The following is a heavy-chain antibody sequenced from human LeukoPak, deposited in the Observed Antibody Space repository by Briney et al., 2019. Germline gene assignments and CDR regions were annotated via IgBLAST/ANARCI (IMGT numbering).Heavy chain of an antibody. D-gene: IGHD3-22*01. J-gene: IGHJ4*02. CDR1: GXTFTNFG. Sequence: GRSLRLSCAASGXTFTNFGLHWVRQAPGKGLEWVAVIWYDGSKKYYADSVKGRFTISRDNSKNTLYLQMNSLRADDTSVYYCARDYYDRSGYFYFDSWGQGTLVTVSS. CDR2: IWYDGSKK. CDR3: ARDYYDRSGYFYFDS. V-gene: IGHV3-33*01.